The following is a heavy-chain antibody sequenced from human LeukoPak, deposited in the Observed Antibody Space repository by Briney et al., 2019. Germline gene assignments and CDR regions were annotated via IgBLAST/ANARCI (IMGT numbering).Heavy chain of an antibody. CDR2: IIPTFGTA. V-gene: IGHV1-69*01. CDR1: GGTFSSHA. Sequence: SVKVSCKASGGTFSSHAISWVRQAPGQGLEWMGGIIPTFGTANYAQKFQGRVTITADESTSTAYMELSSLRSEDTAVYYCARGWGYENYFDYWGQGTLVTVSS. CDR3: ARGWGYENYFDY. J-gene: IGHJ4*02. D-gene: IGHD2-15*01.